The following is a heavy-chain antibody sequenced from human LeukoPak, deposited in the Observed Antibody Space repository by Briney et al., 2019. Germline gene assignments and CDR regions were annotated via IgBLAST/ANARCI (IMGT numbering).Heavy chain of an antibody. CDR1: GGTFSSYA. CDR2: IIPIFGTA. J-gene: IGHJ6*03. CDR3: ARGKKWELLPHYYYYMDV. D-gene: IGHD1-26*01. Sequence: LAASVKVSCKASGGTFSSYAISWVRQAPGQGLEWMGGIIPIFGTANYAQKFQGRVTITRNTSISTAYMELSSLRSEDTAVYYCARGKKWELLPHYYYYMDVWGKGTTVTVSS. V-gene: IGHV1-69*05.